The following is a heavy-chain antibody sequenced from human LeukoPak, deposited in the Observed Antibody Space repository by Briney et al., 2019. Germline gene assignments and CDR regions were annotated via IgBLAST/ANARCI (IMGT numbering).Heavy chain of an antibody. CDR3: ARGGFYGHPFEF. CDR2: IYYSGST. CDR1: GGSISSSSYY. D-gene: IGHD3-10*01. V-gene: IGHV4-39*07. J-gene: IGHJ4*02. Sequence: SETLSLTCTVSGGSISSSSYYWGWIRQPPGKGLEWIGSIYYSGSTYYNPSLKSRVTISVDTSKNQFSLKLSSVIAADTAMYFCARGGFYGHPFEFGGQGILVIVSA.